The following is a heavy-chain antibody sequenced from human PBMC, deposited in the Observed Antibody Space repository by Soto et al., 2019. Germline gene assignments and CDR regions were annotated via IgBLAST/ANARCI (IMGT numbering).Heavy chain of an antibody. CDR2: IWYDGRNK. CDR3: AGSSGYYFFDY. J-gene: IGHJ4*01. CDR1: GFTFISYG. D-gene: IGHD3-22*01. V-gene: IGHV3-33*01. Sequence: QVQLVESGGGVVQPGRSLSLSCPASGFTFISYGLHWVGQAPAKGLEWLAVIWYDGRNKYYADSVKGRFTISRDNSKNTLYLQMNSLRAEDTAVYYCAGSSGYYFFDYWGHGTLVTVSS.